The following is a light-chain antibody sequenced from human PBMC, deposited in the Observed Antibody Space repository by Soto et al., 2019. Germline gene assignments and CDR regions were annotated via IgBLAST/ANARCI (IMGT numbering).Light chain of an antibody. CDR2: DAS. Sequence: EVVMTQSTATLSVSPGERATLSCRASQSVSNNYLAWYQQKPGQAPRLLIYDASNRATGIPARFSGSGSGTDFTLTISSLEPEDFAVYYCQQRSRWPAGITFGQGTRLEIK. CDR3: QQRSRWPAGIT. CDR1: QSVSNNY. V-gene: IGKV3-11*01. J-gene: IGKJ5*01.